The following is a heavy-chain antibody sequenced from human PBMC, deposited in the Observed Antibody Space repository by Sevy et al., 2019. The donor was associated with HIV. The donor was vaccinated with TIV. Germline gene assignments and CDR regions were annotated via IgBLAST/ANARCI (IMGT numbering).Heavy chain of an antibody. J-gene: IGHJ4*02. CDR3: ARDTGNFYVDY. CDR2: IKGDGSQT. V-gene: IGHV3-7*01. Sequence: GGSLRLSCAASGFIFSNYWMTWVRQAPGKGLEWVANIKGDGSQTAYADSVRGRCTISRDNANNSLYLQINSLSPEDTALYYGARDTGNFYVDYWGQGTLVTVSS. CDR1: GFIFSNYW. D-gene: IGHD1-1*01.